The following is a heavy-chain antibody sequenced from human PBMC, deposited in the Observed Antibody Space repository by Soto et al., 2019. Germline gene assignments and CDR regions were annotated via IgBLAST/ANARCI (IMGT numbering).Heavy chain of an antibody. D-gene: IGHD6-13*01. J-gene: IGHJ5*02. CDR3: ARSSHKESWFDP. CDR2: IYTSGST. Sequence: SETLSLTCTVSGGSVSNFYWNWIRQPAGKRLEWIGRIYTSGSTNYNPSLRSRVTMAIDTSRNQFSLKLNSVTAADTAGYYCARSSHKESWFDPWGQGTLVTVSS. V-gene: IGHV4-4*07. CDR1: GGSVSNFY.